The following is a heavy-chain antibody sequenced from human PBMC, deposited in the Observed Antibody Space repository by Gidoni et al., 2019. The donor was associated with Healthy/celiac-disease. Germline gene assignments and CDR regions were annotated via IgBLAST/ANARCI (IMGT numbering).Heavy chain of an antibody. J-gene: IGHJ6*02. V-gene: IGHV3-30*18. CDR2: ISYDGSNK. D-gene: IGHD3-9*01. CDR1: GFTFSSYG. Sequence: QVQLVESGGGVVQPGRSLRLSCAASGFTFSSYGMHWVRQAPGKGLEWVAVISYDGSNKYYADSVKGRFTISRDNSKNTLYLQMNSLRAEDTAVYYCAKDGNYDILTGYYIYYYYGMDVWGQGTTVTVSS. CDR3: AKDGNYDILTGYYIYYYYGMDV.